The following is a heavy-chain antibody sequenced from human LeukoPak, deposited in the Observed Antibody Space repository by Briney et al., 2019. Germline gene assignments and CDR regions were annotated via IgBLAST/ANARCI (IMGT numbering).Heavy chain of an antibody. J-gene: IGHJ4*02. Sequence: GGPLRLSCAASGFTFSSYSMNWVRQAPGKGLEWVSSISSSGSYIYYADSVKGRFTISRDNAKNSLYLQMNSLRAEDTAVYYCARQVYCGGDCYYSTPVDYWRQGTLVTVSS. CDR2: ISSSGSYI. V-gene: IGHV3-21*01. CDR1: GFTFSSYS. D-gene: IGHD2-21*02. CDR3: ARQVYCGGDCYYSTPVDY.